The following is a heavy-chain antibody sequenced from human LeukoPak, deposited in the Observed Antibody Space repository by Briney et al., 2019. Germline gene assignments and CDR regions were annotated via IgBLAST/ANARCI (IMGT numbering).Heavy chain of an antibody. J-gene: IGHJ4*02. CDR2: ISGSGNTT. CDR3: AKLSAGSSRWVDY. CDR1: TFTFSTYA. V-gene: IGHV3-23*01. Sequence: PGGSLRLSCAASTFTFSTYAMTWVRQAPGKGLEWVSAISGSGNTTYYADSVKGRFTISRDNSKNTLYLQMISLRAEDTAVYYCAKLSAGSSRWVDYWGQGSLVTVSS. D-gene: IGHD6-13*01.